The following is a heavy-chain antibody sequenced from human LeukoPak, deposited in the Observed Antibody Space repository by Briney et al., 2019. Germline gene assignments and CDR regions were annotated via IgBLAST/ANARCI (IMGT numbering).Heavy chain of an antibody. CDR2: INPGGDNT. CDR3: ARIRDGYNEAYDI. V-gene: IGHV1-46*01. J-gene: IGHJ3*02. CDR1: GYTFTSYG. D-gene: IGHD5-24*01. Sequence: GASVKVSCKASGYTFTSYGISWVRQAPGQGLEWMGLINPGGDNTDYAQNFQGRVTMTRDTSTSTVYMGLSSLRSEDTAVYYCARIRDGYNEAYDIWGQGTMVTVSS.